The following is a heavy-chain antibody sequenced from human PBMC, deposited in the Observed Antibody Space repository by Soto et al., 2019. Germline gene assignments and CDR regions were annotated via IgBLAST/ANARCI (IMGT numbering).Heavy chain of an antibody. CDR1: GGSISSGDYY. D-gene: IGHD5-18*01. CDR3: ARLPKYTYGYGKFDY. CDR2: IYYSGST. V-gene: IGHV4-30-4*01. J-gene: IGHJ4*02. Sequence: PSETLSLTCTVSGGSISSGDYYWSWIRQPPGKGLEWIGYIYYSGSTYYNPSLKSRVTISVDTSKNQFSLKLSSVTAADTAVYYCARLPKYTYGYGKFDYWGQGTLLTVSS.